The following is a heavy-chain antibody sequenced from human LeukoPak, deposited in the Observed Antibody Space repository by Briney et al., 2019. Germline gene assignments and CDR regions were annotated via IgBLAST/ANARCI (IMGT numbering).Heavy chain of an antibody. J-gene: IGHJ5*02. Sequence: PGGSLRLPCAASGFTFSSYSMNWVRQAPGKGLEWVSSISSSSSYIYYADSVKGRFTISRDNAKNSLYLQMNSLRAEDTAVYYCARAHMWQQLVGDWFDPWGQGTLVTVSS. D-gene: IGHD6-13*01. CDR1: GFTFSSYS. CDR2: ISSSSSYI. CDR3: ARAHMWQQLVGDWFDP. V-gene: IGHV3-21*01.